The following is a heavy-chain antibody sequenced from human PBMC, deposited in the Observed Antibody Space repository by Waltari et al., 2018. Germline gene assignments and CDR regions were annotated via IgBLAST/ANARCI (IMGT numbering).Heavy chain of an antibody. CDR1: GFTFSSYG. J-gene: IGHJ3*02. CDR3: ARSGAGPRRDAFDI. Sequence: QVQLVESGGGVVQPGRSLRLSCAASGFTFSSYGMHWVRQAPGKGLEWVAVIWYDGSNKYYTDSVKGRFTISRDNSKNTLYLQMNSLRAEDTAVYYCARSGAGPRRDAFDIWGQGTMVTVSS. V-gene: IGHV3-33*01. D-gene: IGHD3-10*01. CDR2: IWYDGSNK.